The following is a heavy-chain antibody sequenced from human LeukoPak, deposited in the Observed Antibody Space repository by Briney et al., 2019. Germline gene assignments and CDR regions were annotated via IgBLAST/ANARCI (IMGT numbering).Heavy chain of an antibody. CDR1: GYSISSGYY. D-gene: IGHD4-17*01. Sequence: SETLSLTCAVSGYSISSGYYWGWIRQPPGKGLEWIGSIYHSGSTYYNPSLKSRVTISVDTSKNQFSLKLSSVTAADTAVYHCATQDFTVTSLADGVGAFDIWGQGTMVTVSS. CDR3: ATQDFTVTSLADGVGAFDI. CDR2: IYHSGST. V-gene: IGHV4-38-2*01. J-gene: IGHJ3*02.